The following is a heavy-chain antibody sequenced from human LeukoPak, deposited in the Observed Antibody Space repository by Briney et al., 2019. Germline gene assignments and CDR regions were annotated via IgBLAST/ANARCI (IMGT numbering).Heavy chain of an antibody. J-gene: IGHJ5*02. D-gene: IGHD6-19*01. CDR1: GFIVSRNY. Sequence: GGSLRLSCAASGFIVSRNYMGWVRQAPGKGLEWVSALSSKYETYYADSVKGRFTISRDNAKNSLYLQMNSLRAEDTAVYYCARGVSPTPGYSSGWYRVNGNWFDPWGQGTLVTVSS. CDR3: ARGVSPTPGYSSGWYRVNGNWFDP. CDR2: LSSKYET. V-gene: IGHV3-66*01.